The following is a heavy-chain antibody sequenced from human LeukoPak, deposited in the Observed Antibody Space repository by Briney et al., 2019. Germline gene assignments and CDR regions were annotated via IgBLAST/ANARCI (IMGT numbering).Heavy chain of an antibody. V-gene: IGHV4-39*07. J-gene: IGHJ4*02. CDR1: GGSISSSSYY. D-gene: IGHD3-10*01. CDR2: IYYSGST. Sequence: SETLSLPCTVSGGSISSSSYYWGWIRQPPGKGLEWIGSIYYSGSTYYNPSLKSRVTISVDTSKNQFSLKLSSVTAADTAVYYCARNPRPYGSGSYSWYFDYWGQGTLVTVSS. CDR3: ARNPRPYGSGSYSWYFDY.